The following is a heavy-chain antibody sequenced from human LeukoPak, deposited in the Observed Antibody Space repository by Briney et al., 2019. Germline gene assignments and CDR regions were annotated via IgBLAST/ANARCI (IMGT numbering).Heavy chain of an antibody. J-gene: IGHJ4*02. CDR3: AKAAQLPYYFDC. V-gene: IGHV3-23*01. D-gene: IGHD3-16*02. Sequence: GGSLRLSRVASGFSFSTYAMNWVRQAPGKGLEWVSSINDNAGSTYYADSVKGRFTIPRDTSKNTLYLQMNSLRADDTAVYYCAKAAQLPYYFDCWGQGTLVTVSS. CDR1: GFSFSTYA. CDR2: INDNAGST.